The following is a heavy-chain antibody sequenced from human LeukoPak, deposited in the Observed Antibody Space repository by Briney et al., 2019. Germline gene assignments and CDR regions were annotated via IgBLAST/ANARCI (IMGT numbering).Heavy chain of an antibody. D-gene: IGHD4-17*01. Sequence: SETLSLNCSVYSYSISGYHWGRIRQPPGKGLEWIANIYSSGTTNHNPSLQSRVTVSVDTSENQYSLKLSSGTAADTAVYYCWRQGTTVTHLDYWGQGTLVTVSS. CDR2: IYSSGTT. V-gene: IGHV4-59*01. CDR3: WRQGTTVTHLDY. J-gene: IGHJ4*02. CDR1: SYSISGYH.